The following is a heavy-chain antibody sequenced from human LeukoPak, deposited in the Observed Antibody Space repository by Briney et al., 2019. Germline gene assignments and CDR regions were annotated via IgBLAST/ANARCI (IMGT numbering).Heavy chain of an antibody. CDR1: GFTFSSYG. D-gene: IGHD6-19*01. V-gene: IGHV3-30*18. CDR2: ISYDGSNK. J-gene: IGHJ4*02. CDR3: AKEGQWLELEYYFDY. Sequence: SGGSLRLSCAASGFTFSSYGMHWVRQAPGKGLEWVAVISYDGSNKYYADSVKGRFTISRDNSKNTLYLQMNSLRAEDTAVYYCAKEGQWLELEYYFDYWGQGTLVTVSS.